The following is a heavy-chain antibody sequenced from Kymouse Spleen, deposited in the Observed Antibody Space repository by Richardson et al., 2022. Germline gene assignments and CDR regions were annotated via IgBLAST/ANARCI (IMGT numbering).Heavy chain of an antibody. J-gene: IGHJ6*02. Sequence: EVQLVESGGGLVQPGGSLRLSCAASGFTFSSYWMSWVRQAPGKGLEWVANIKQDGSEKYYVDSVKGRFTISRDNAKNSLYLQMNSLRAEDTAVYYCARDDNWNSYYYYYGMDVWGQGTTVTVSS. CDR2: IKQDGSEK. CDR1: GFTFSSYW. D-gene: IGHD1-7*01. CDR3: ARDDNWNSYYYYYGMDV. V-gene: IGHV3-7*01.